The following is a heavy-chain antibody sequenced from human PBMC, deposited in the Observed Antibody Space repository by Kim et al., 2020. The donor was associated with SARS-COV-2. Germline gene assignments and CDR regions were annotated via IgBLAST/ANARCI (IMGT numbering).Heavy chain of an antibody. J-gene: IGHJ6*02. V-gene: IGHV3-11*06. D-gene: IGHD5-18*01. Sequence: GRFTITRDNAKNSLYLQMNSLRAEDTAVYYCARGGPRRYSYGYNYGMDVWGQGTTVTVSS. CDR3: ARGGPRRYSYGYNYGMDV.